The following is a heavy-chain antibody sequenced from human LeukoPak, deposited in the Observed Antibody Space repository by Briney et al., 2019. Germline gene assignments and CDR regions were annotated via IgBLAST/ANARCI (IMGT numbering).Heavy chain of an antibody. J-gene: IGHJ4*02. CDR3: ARQRIVGATRDFDY. D-gene: IGHD1-26*01. Sequence: SETLSLTRTVSGGSISSSSSYWGWIRQPPGKGLEWIGSMFYSGNTYYNPSLKSRVTINVDTSKNQFSLRLSSVTAADTAVYYCARQRIVGATRDFDYWGQGTLVTVSS. CDR1: GGSISSSSSY. CDR2: MFYSGNT. V-gene: IGHV4-39*01.